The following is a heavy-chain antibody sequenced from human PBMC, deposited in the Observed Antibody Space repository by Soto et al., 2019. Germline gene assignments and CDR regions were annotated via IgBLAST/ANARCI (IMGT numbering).Heavy chain of an antibody. D-gene: IGHD3-22*01. J-gene: IGHJ4*02. Sequence: VQLLESGGGLVQPGGSRRLSCAASGFTFSRYGMSWVRQAPGKGLEWVSSMSGDSTTTYYIDSVKGRFTISRDNSRNTLSLQRNSLRAEDTAVYYCAKDITFDSSAYDSWGQGILVIVSS. CDR1: GFTFSRYG. CDR3: AKDITFDSSAYDS. CDR2: MSGDSTTT. V-gene: IGHV3-23*01.